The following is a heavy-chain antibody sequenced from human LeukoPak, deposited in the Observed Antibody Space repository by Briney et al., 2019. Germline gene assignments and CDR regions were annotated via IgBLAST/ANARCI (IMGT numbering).Heavy chain of an antibody. Sequence: SETLSLTCAAYGGSFSGYYWSWIRQPPGTGLEWIGEINHSGSTNYNPSLKSRVTISVDTSKNQFSLKMRSVTAADTAVYYCARGASSGYYYVRERGYYFDYWGQGTLVTVSS. V-gene: IGHV4-34*01. J-gene: IGHJ4*02. CDR3: ARGASSGYYYVRERGYYFDY. CDR1: GGSFSGYY. D-gene: IGHD3-22*01. CDR2: INHSGST.